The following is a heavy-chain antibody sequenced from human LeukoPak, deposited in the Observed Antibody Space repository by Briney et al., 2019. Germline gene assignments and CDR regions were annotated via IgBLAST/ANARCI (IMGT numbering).Heavy chain of an antibody. J-gene: IGHJ4*02. CDR2: IYYSGST. CDR3: ARESGSAPYYDFWSGYFGPWTIDY. Sequence: PSETLSLTCTVSGGSISSYYWSWIRQPPGKGLEWIGYIYYSGSTNYNPSLKSRVTISVDTSKNQFSLKLSSVTAADTAVYYCARESGSAPYYDFWSGYFGPWTIDYWGQGTLVTVSS. CDR1: GGSISSYY. V-gene: IGHV4-59*01. D-gene: IGHD3-3*01.